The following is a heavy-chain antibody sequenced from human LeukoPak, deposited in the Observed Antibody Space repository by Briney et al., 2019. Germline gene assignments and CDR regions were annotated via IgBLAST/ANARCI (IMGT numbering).Heavy chain of an antibody. CDR2: IYYSGST. V-gene: IGHV4-39*01. J-gene: IGHJ6*03. Sequence: SETLSLTCTVSGGSISSSSYYWGWIRQPPGKGLEWIGSIYYSGSTYYNPSLKSRVTISVDTSKNQFSLKLSSVTAADTAVHYCARGRKWWYYYYYMDVWGKGTTVTVSS. CDR3: ARGRKWWYYYYYMDV. D-gene: IGHD2-15*01. CDR1: GGSISSSSYY.